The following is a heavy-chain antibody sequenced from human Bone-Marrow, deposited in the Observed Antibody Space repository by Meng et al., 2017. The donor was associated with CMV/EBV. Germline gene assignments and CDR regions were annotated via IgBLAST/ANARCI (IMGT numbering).Heavy chain of an antibody. J-gene: IGHJ4*02. D-gene: IGHD3-22*01. V-gene: IGHV1-69*05. CDR3: AREFRGYYDSSGYFDY. CDR1: GGTFSSYA. CDR2: IIPIFGTA. Sequence: SGGTFSSYAISWVRQAPGQVLEWMGGIIPIFGTANYAQKFQGRVTITTDESTSTAYMELSSLRSEDTAVYYCAREFRGYYDSSGYFDYWGQGTLVTVSS.